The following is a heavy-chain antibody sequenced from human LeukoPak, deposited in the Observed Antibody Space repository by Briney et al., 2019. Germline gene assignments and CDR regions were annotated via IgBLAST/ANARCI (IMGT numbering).Heavy chain of an antibody. Sequence: PSETLSLTCTVSGDSITTYYWSWIRQSPGKGLEWIAYIFYRGTTNYNPPLKSRITISVDTSKTQFSLRLSSVTAADPAVYYCVSSSPRYCTGGTCYSSRGFDYWGQGMLVTVSS. CDR1: GDSITTYY. CDR2: IFYRGTT. J-gene: IGHJ4*02. D-gene: IGHD2-15*01. V-gene: IGHV4-59*01. CDR3: VSSSPRYCTGGTCYSSRGFDY.